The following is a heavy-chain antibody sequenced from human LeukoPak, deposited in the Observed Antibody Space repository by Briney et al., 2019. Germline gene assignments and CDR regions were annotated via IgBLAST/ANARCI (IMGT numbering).Heavy chain of an antibody. CDR2: IYSGGST. J-gene: IGHJ4*02. D-gene: IGHD5-12*01. CDR3: VKDGVTSGYAPFDY. V-gene: IGHV3-53*05. Sequence: SGGSLRLSCAASGFTVSSNYMSWVRQAPGKGLEWVSVIYSGGSTYYADSVKGRFTFSRDNSKNTLYLQMSSLRAEDTAVYYCVKDGVTSGYAPFDYWGQGTLVTVSS. CDR1: GFTVSSNY.